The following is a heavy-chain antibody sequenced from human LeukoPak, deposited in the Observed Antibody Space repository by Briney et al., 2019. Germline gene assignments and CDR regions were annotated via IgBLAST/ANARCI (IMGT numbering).Heavy chain of an antibody. CDR2: ISYDGSNK. V-gene: IGHV3-30-3*01. CDR1: GFTFSSYA. Sequence: GGSLRLSCAASGFTFSSYAMSWVRQAPGKGLEWVAVISYDGSNKYYADSVKGRFTISRDNSKKTLYLQMNSLRAEDTAVYYCARVLYGGYYFDYWGQGTLVTVSS. CDR3: ARVLYGGYYFDY. J-gene: IGHJ4*02. D-gene: IGHD3-16*01.